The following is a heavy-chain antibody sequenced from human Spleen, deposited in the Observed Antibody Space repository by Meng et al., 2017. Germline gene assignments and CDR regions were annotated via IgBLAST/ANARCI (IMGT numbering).Heavy chain of an antibody. J-gene: IGHJ4*02. V-gene: IGHV1-2*06. Sequence: QVKLVQSGAEVKKPGASVKGSCKASGYTFTAYYIHWVRQAPGQGLEWMGRINPNSGGTNFAQKFQGRVIMTRDTSISTAYMELSSLGFDDTAVYYCAKALGWGSSPDYWGQGILVTVSS. CDR3: AKALGWGSSPDY. D-gene: IGHD2-21*01. CDR1: GYTFTAYY. CDR2: INPNSGGT.